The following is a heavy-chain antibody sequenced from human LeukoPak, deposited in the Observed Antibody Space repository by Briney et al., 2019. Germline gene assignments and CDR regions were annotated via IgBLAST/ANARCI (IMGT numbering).Heavy chain of an antibody. J-gene: IGHJ4*02. CDR3: ARGLVELTAFDY. D-gene: IGHD4/OR15-4a*01. CDR2: VRYDESTK. V-gene: IGHV3-30*02. Sequence: GGSLRLSCAASGFTFSNYGMHWVRQAPGKGLEWVAFVRYDESTKFYADSVKGRFTISRDNAKNSLYLQMNSLRAEDTAVYYCARGLVELTAFDYWGQGTLVTVSS. CDR1: GFTFSNYG.